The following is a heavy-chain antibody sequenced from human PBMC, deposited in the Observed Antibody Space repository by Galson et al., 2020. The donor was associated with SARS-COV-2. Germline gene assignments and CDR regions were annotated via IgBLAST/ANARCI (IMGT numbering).Heavy chain of an antibody. V-gene: IGHV3-64D*08. J-gene: IGHJ4*02. CDR2: ISSNGGST. D-gene: IGHD2-15*01. CDR1: GFSFSSYP. Sequence: TGGSLRLSCSASGFSFSSYPMHWVRQAPGKGLEYVSAISSNGGSTYYTDSVKGRFTISRDNSKNTLYLQMSSLRAEDTAVYYCVKSGGRDGYNFPFDYWGQGTLVTVSS. CDR3: VKSGGRDGYNFPFDY.